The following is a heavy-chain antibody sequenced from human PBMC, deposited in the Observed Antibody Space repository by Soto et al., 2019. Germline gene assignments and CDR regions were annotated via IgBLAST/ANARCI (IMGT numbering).Heavy chain of an antibody. CDR3: ARDPGYYDSSGSYFYYFDN. V-gene: IGHV3-30-3*01. D-gene: IGHD3-22*01. Sequence: QVQLVESGGGVVQPGRSLSFSCAVSGFTFSNYAIHWVRQPPGKGLEWVAVISYDGGNNYYADSVKGRFTISRDNSKNTLYLQMNNLRAEDTAVYYCARDPGYYDSSGSYFYYFDNWGQGTLVTVSS. J-gene: IGHJ4*02. CDR2: ISYDGGNN. CDR1: GFTFSNYA.